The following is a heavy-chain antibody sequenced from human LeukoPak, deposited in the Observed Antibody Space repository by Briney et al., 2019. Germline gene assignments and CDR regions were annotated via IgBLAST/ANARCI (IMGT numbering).Heavy chain of an antibody. CDR3: ARVAHVGPIYFDH. CDR2: IYYSGST. D-gene: IGHD1-26*01. V-gene: IGHV4-39*01. Sequence: SETLSLTCTVSGGSISSSSYYWGWIRQPPGKGLEWIGSIYYSGSTYYNPSLKSRVTISVDTSKNQFSLKLSSVTAADAAVYYCARVAHVGPIYFDHWGQGSLVSVSS. J-gene: IGHJ4*02. CDR1: GGSISSSSYY.